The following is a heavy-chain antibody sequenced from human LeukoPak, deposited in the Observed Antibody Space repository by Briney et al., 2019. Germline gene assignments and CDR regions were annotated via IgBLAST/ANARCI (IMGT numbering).Heavy chain of an antibody. Sequence: SETLSLTCTVSGGSISSGGYYWSWIRQPPGKGLEWIGYIYHSGSTYYNPSLKSRVTISVDRSKNQFSLKLSSVTAADTAVYYCARSWSYGYGWFDPWGQGTLVTASS. V-gene: IGHV4-30-2*01. D-gene: IGHD5-18*01. CDR1: GGSISSGGYY. CDR3: ARSWSYGYGWFDP. CDR2: IYHSGST. J-gene: IGHJ5*02.